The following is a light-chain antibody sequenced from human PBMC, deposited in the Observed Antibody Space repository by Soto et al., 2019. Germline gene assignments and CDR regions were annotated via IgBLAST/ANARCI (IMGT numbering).Light chain of an antibody. CDR2: GNS. V-gene: IGLV1-40*01. CDR1: SSNIGAGYY. J-gene: IGLJ2*01. Sequence: QSVLTQPPSVSGAPGQRVTISCTGSSSNIGAGYYVHWYQQLPGTAPKLLIYGNSNRPSGFPDRFSGSNSGTSASLAITGLQAEDEADYYCQSYDSSLSGVVFGGGTKLTVL. CDR3: QSYDSSLSGVV.